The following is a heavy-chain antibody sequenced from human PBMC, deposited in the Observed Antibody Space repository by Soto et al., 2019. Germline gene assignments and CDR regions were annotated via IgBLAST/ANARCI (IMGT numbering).Heavy chain of an antibody. J-gene: IGHJ5*02. CDR3: ARGQRFSDWFDP. D-gene: IGHD3-3*01. V-gene: IGHV4-4*07. CDR2: VYSSGGT. Sequence: PXATLWLTCTVSGGSMTSYCVTWIRQPAGKGLEWIGRVYSSGGTHYNPSLKSRVTISLDTSKNQFSLRLLSVTDADTAVYFCARGQRFSDWFDPWGQGTLVTVSS. CDR1: GGSMTSYC.